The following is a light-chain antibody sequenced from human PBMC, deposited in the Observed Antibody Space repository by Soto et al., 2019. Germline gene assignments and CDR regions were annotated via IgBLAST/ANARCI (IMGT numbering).Light chain of an antibody. J-gene: IGLJ1*01. Sequence: SVLTQPPSASGTPGQRVTISCSGSSSNIGRNTVNWFQQFPGTAPTLLIYGNNQRPSGVPDRFSGSKSGTSASLAISGLQSEDEADYYCAAWDDSLSGGYVFGTGTKVTVL. CDR3: AAWDDSLSGGYV. CDR1: SSNIGRNT. V-gene: IGLV1-44*01. CDR2: GNN.